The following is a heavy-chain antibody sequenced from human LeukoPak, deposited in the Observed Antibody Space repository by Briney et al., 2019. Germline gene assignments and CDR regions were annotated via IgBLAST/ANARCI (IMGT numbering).Heavy chain of an antibody. Sequence: GGSLRLSCTASGFIFSNYGMHWVRQAPGKGLEWVAVIWYDGSNKLYADSVKGRFTISRDNSKNTLYLQMNSLRAEDTAVYYCARVIRENYYGLDVWGQGTTVTVSS. V-gene: IGHV3-33*01. CDR2: IWYDGSNK. CDR1: GFIFSNYG. D-gene: IGHD5-24*01. CDR3: ARVIRENYYGLDV. J-gene: IGHJ6*02.